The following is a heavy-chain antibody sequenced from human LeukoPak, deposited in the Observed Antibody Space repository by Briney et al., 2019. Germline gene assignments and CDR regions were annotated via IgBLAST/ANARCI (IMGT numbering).Heavy chain of an antibody. CDR3: ARDSSGWYHWFDP. CDR1: GFTFSDYT. V-gene: IGHV3-30*04. CDR2: TLYDGTTK. D-gene: IGHD6-19*01. Sequence: GGSLRLSCAASGFTFSDYTMHWVRQAPGKGLEWVAVTLYDGTTKYYADSVKGRFTMSRDNSKNTVHLQINSLRAEDTAVYYCARDSSGWYHWFDPWGQGTLVTVSS. J-gene: IGHJ5*02.